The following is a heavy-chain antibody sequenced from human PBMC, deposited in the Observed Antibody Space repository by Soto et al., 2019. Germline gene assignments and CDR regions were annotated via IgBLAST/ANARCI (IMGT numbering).Heavy chain of an antibody. Sequence: SETLSLTCTVSVGSISSGGYYWSWIRQHPGKGLEWIGYIYYSGSTYYNPSLKSRVTISVDTSKNQFSLKLSSVTAADTAVYYCARDGRLHLGELSLTWGQGTLVTVSS. CDR3: ARDGRLHLGELSLT. CDR2: IYYSGST. V-gene: IGHV4-31*03. J-gene: IGHJ5*02. D-gene: IGHD3-16*02. CDR1: VGSISSGGYY.